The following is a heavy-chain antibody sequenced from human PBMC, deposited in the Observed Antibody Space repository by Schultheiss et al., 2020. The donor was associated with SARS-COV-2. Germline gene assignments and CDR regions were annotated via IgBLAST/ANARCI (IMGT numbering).Heavy chain of an antibody. Sequence: SETLSLTCTVSGGSIRSGGYYWSWIRQPAGKGLEWIGRIYTSGSTNYNPSLKSRVTISVDTSKNQFSLKLSSVTAADTDVYYCAKDSDSGSYYFDYWGQGTLVTVSS. CDR2: IYTSGST. D-gene: IGHD1-26*01. V-gene: IGHV4-61*02. CDR1: GGSIRSGGYY. CDR3: AKDSDSGSYYFDY. J-gene: IGHJ4*02.